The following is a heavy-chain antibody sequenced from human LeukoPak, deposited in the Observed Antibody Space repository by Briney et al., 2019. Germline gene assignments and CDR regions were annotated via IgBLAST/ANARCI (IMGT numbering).Heavy chain of an antibody. D-gene: IGHD2-2*01. V-gene: IGHV1-2*02. J-gene: IGHJ5*02. CDR1: GYTFAGYY. CDR2: INPHGGGT. CDR3: ARDGDCSSTSCWFDP. Sequence: ASVKVSCKASGYTFAGYYMHWVRQAPGQGLEWMGWINPHGGGTNYAQKFQGRVTMTRDTSISTAYMELSRLRSDDTAVYYCARDGDCSSTSCWFDPWGQGTPVTVSS.